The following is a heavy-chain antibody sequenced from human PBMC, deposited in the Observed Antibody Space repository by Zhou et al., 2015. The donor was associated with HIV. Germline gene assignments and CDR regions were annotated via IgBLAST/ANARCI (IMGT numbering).Heavy chain of an antibody. CDR3: ARLELGYYYDNSGPFDL. Sequence: QVLLVQSGAEVKKPGSSVKVSCEASGGTFSNYAVSWVRQAPGQGLEWMGAIIPMFGTVRYAQKFQGRVTLTADRSTNTAYMEMRSLRSEDTAVYYCARLELGYYYDNSGPFDLWGRGTLVTVSS. D-gene: IGHD3-22*01. V-gene: IGHV1-69*06. CDR1: GGTFSNYA. J-gene: IGHJ2*01. CDR2: IIPMFGTV.